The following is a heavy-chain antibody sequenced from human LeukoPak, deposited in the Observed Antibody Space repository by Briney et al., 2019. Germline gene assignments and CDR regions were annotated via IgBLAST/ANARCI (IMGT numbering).Heavy chain of an antibody. Sequence: PGGSLRLSCAASGFTVSSNYMSWVRQAPGKGLEWVSVIYAGGSTCYADSVKGRFIISRDDSKNTLSLQMNSLRAEDTAVYYCARTQTYMEWLLNLWGRGTLVTVSS. CDR1: GFTVSSNY. D-gene: IGHD3-3*01. J-gene: IGHJ2*01. CDR2: IYAGGST. V-gene: IGHV3-53*01. CDR3: ARTQTYMEWLLNL.